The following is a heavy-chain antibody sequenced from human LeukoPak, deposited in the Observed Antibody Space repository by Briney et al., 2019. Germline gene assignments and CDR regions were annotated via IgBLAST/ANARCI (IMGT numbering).Heavy chain of an antibody. CDR2: ISSSSSYI. CDR3: ARGDYYDLNWFDP. V-gene: IGHV3-21*01. J-gene: IGHJ5*02. Sequence: GGSLRLSCVASGFSFTRHSMNWVRQTPGKGLEWVSSISSSSSYIYYADSVKGRFTISRDNAKNSLYLQMNSLRAEDTAVYYCARGDYYDLNWFDPWGQGTLVTVSS. CDR1: GFSFTRHS. D-gene: IGHD3-22*01.